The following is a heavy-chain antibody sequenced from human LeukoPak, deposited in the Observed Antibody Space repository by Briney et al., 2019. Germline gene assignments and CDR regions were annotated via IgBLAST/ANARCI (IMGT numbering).Heavy chain of an antibody. Sequence: PGGSLRLSCAASGFTFSSYWMHWVRQAPGKGLVWVSRINSDGSSTSYADSVKGRFTISRDNAKNTLYLQMNSLRAEDTAVYYCARESNYYDSSGYYHRVFDYWGQGTLVTVSS. V-gene: IGHV3-74*01. CDR3: ARESNYYDSSGYYHRVFDY. CDR2: INSDGSST. J-gene: IGHJ4*02. CDR1: GFTFSSYW. D-gene: IGHD3-22*01.